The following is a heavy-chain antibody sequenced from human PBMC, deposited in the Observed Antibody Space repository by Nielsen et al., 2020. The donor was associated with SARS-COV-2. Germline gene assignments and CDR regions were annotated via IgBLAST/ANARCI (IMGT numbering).Heavy chain of an antibody. Sequence: GGSLRLSCAASGFTFSSYGMHWVRQAPGKGLEWVAVISYDGSNKYYADSVKGRFTISRDNSKNTLYLQMNSLRAEDTAVYYCARAGIVVVVAYYGMDVWGQGTTVTVSS. CDR1: GFTFSSYG. CDR2: ISYDGSNK. D-gene: IGHD2-15*01. V-gene: IGHV3-30*03. CDR3: ARAGIVVVVAYYGMDV. J-gene: IGHJ6*02.